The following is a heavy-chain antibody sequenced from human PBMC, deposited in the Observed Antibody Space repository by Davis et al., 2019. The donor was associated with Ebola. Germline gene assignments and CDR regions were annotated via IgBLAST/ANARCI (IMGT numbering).Heavy chain of an antibody. CDR1: GFTFSDYW. CDR3: ARERMTLGY. Sequence: GESLKISCTASGFTFSDYWMTWVRQAPGRGLEWVANIKQDGSERYYVDSVKGRFTISRDNAKNSLYLQMNSLRAEDTAVYYCARERMTLGYWGQGTLVTVSS. J-gene: IGHJ4*02. D-gene: IGHD3/OR15-3a*01. V-gene: IGHV3-7*01. CDR2: IKQDGSER.